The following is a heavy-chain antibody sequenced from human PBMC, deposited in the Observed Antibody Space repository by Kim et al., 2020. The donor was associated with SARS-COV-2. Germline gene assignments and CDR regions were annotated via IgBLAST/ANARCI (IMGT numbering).Heavy chain of an antibody. CDR2: INPSGGST. CDR1: GYTFTSYY. Sequence: ASVKVSCKASGYTFTSYYMHWVRQAPGQGLEWMGIINPSGGSTSYAQKFQGRVTMTRDTSTSTVYMELSSLRSEDTAVYYCARVGPGSGSYSRIFHFDYWGQGTLVTVSS. J-gene: IGHJ4*02. V-gene: IGHV1-46*01. CDR3: ARVGPGSGSYSRIFHFDY. D-gene: IGHD3-10*01.